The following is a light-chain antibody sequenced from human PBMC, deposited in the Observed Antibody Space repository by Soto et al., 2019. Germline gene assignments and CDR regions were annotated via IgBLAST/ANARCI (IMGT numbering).Light chain of an antibody. V-gene: IGKV2-28*01. CDR1: QSLLHRNGYNY. J-gene: IGKJ3*01. Sequence: DIVMTQSPLSLSVTPGVPASISCRCSQSLLHRNGYNYLDWYLQKPGQSPQLLISLGSNRASGVPDRFSVSGSGTDFTLKISRVEAEDVGVYYCMQALQTSFTFGPGTKVDIK. CDR2: LGS. CDR3: MQALQTSFT.